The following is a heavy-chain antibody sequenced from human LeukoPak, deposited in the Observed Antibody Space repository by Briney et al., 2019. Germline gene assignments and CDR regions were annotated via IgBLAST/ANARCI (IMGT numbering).Heavy chain of an antibody. J-gene: IGHJ5*02. D-gene: IGHD1-1*01. CDR3: ARHFDGPHPEGNSRVKWFDP. V-gene: IGHV4-34*01. CDR1: GGSFSGYY. CDR2: IKHNGST. Sequence: PSETLSLTCAVYGGSFSGYYWSWIRQPPGKGLEWIGEIKHNGSTNYNASLKSRVTISVDTTKEQFSLMLSSVTAADTAVYYCARHFDGPHPEGNSRVKWFDPWGQGTLATVSS.